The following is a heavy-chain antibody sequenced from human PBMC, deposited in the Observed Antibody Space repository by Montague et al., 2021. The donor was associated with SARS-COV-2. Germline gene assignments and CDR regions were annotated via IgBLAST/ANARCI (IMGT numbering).Heavy chain of an antibody. V-gene: IGHV4-59*02. CDR3: ARETMTADAFDI. CDR1: GASVSSSD. D-gene: IGHD1-14*01. Sequence: SDTLSLTCTVSGASVSSSDWGWIRQSPGKGLEWIGYFYSVGSTDYNPSLKSRVTISRDTSKNQFSLKVRSVTAADTAIYYCARETMTADAFDIRGQGTMVTVSS. J-gene: IGHJ3*02. CDR2: FYSVGST.